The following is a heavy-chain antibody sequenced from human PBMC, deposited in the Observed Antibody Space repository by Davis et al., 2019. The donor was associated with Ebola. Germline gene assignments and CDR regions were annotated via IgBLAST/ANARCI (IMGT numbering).Heavy chain of an antibody. CDR1: GLTFRSYA. Sequence: PGGSLRLSCAASGLTFRSYAMSWVRQAPGKGLEWVSAISGSGGSTYYADSVKGRFTISRDNSKNTLYLQMNSLRAEDTAVYYCAKGRGSYYTLFDYWGQGTLVTVSS. D-gene: IGHD1-26*01. CDR3: AKGRGSYYTLFDY. V-gene: IGHV3-23*01. CDR2: ISGSGGST. J-gene: IGHJ4*02.